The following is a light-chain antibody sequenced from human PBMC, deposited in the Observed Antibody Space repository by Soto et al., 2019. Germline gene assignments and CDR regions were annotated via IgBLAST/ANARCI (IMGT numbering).Light chain of an antibody. CDR1: QSVRSN. CDR2: GAS. CDR3: QHYNNWPPIT. J-gene: IGKJ5*01. Sequence: EILMTPSPATLSVSPGERATLSCRASQSVRSNLAWYQQKPGQAPRLLIYGASTRATGIPARFSGSGSGTEFTLSISSLQSEDFAVYYCQHYNNWPPITFGQGTRLEIK. V-gene: IGKV3-15*01.